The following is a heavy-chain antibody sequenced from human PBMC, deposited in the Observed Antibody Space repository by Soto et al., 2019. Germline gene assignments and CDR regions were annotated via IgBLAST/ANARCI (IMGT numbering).Heavy chain of an antibody. J-gene: IGHJ6*02. V-gene: IGHV5-51*01. Sequence: GESLNISCTGSGYRFTRYWIDWVRPLPGKGLEWMGIIYPGDSDTRYSPSFQGQVTISADKSISTAYLQWSSLKASDTAMYYCARLGIAVAGTYGMDVWGQGTTVTVSS. CDR2: IYPGDSDT. CDR1: GYRFTRYW. D-gene: IGHD6-19*01. CDR3: ARLGIAVAGTYGMDV.